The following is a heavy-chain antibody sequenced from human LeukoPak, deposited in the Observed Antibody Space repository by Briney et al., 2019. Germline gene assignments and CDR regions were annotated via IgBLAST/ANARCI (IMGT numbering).Heavy chain of an antibody. CDR2: IYTSGAT. D-gene: IGHD2-15*01. CDR1: GGSISSYY. CDR3: ARAVIVVAAATQRNWFDP. J-gene: IGHJ5*02. V-gene: IGHV4-4*07. Sequence: SETLSLTCTVSGGSISSYYWSWIRQPAGKGLEWVGGIYTSGATNYNPSLRSRVTISVDTSKNQFSLKLSSVTAADTAIYYCARAVIVVAAATQRNWFDPWGQGTLVTVSS.